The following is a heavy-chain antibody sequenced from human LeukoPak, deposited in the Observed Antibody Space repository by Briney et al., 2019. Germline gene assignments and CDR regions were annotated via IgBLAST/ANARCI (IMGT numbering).Heavy chain of an antibody. CDR2: IIPIFGTA. D-gene: IGHD3-10*01. CDR3: ARGLIGELLN. J-gene: IGHJ4*02. CDR1: GGTFSSYA. V-gene: IGHV1-69*05. Sequence: ASVKVSCKASGGTFSSYAISWVRQAPGQGLEWMGGIIPIFGTANYAQKFQGRVTITTDESTSTAYMELSSLRSEDTAVYSCARGLIGELLNWGQGTLVTVSS.